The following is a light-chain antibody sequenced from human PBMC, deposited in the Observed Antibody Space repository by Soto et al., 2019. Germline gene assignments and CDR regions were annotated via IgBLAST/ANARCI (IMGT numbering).Light chain of an antibody. CDR2: EVT. J-gene: IGLJ1*01. Sequence: QSALTQPPSASGSPGQSVTISCTGTSSDVGGYDYVSWYQQHPGKAPKLMIYEVTIRPSGVSDRFSGSKSGNTASLTVSGLQAGDEADYFCAAWDVSLKGFVFGTGTKVTVL. V-gene: IGLV2-8*01. CDR1: SSDVGGYDY. CDR3: AAWDVSLKGFV.